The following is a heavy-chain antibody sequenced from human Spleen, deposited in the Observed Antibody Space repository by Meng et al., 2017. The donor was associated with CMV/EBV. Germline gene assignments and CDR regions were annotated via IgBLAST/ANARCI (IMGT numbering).Heavy chain of an antibody. V-gene: IGHV2-5*02. J-gene: IGHJ4*02. D-gene: IGHD6-6*01. Sequence: IPLKESCPPLVKPTQTLTLTCTFSGFSLSTSGVGVGWIRQPPGKALEWLALIYWDDDKRYSPSLKSRLTITKDTSKNQVVLTMTNMDPVDTATYYCARTVASIADDYYFDYWGQGTLVTVSS. CDR2: IYWDDDK. CDR1: GFSLSTSGVG. CDR3: ARTVASIADDYYFDY.